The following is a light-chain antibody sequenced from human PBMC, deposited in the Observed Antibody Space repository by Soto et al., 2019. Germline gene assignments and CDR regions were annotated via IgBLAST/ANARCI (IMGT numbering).Light chain of an antibody. V-gene: IGKV1-5*03. Sequence: DIQMTQSPSTLSASVGDRVTITCRASQSISYWLGWYQQKPGKAPRLLIYRASNLESGVPSRFSGSGSGTEFTLTISLQPPDDFATYDCQQYISLYTFGQGTKLEIK. CDR1: QSISYW. J-gene: IGKJ2*01. CDR2: RAS. CDR3: QQYISLYT.